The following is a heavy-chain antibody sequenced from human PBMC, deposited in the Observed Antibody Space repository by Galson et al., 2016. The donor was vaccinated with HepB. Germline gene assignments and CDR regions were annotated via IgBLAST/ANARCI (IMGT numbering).Heavy chain of an antibody. J-gene: IGHJ6*02. D-gene: IGHD5-12*01. Sequence: SLRLSCAASGFTFNYYGMHWVRQAPAKGLEWVAVISLDGNNQYYADSVKGRVSISRDNSKNTLHLQMNSLRPDDTAVYFCAKEVAPHTTSYFYGMDVRGQGTTFTVSS. CDR1: GFTFNYYG. CDR2: ISLDGNNQ. V-gene: IGHV3-30*18. CDR3: AKEVAPHTTSYFYGMDV.